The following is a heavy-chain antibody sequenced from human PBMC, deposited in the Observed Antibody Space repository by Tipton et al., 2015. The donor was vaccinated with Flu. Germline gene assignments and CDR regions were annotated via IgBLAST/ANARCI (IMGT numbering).Heavy chain of an antibody. Sequence: TLSLTCSVSGDSIGSRYYWGWIRQPPGKGLEWIGNIHYSGSPHYNPSLKSRVAISVDTSKNQFSLRLNSVTAADTAVYYCARDPSLGMPDYFDYWGQGTLVTASS. CDR1: GDSIGSRYY. CDR2: IHYSGSP. V-gene: IGHV4-38-2*02. CDR3: ARDPSLGMPDYFDY. J-gene: IGHJ4*02. D-gene: IGHD2-2*01.